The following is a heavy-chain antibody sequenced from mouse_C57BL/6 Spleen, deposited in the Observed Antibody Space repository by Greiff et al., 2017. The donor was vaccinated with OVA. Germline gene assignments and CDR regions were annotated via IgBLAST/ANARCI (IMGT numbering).Heavy chain of an antibody. CDR3: ARHEIYYGYDGGAMDY. J-gene: IGHJ4*01. CDR1: GYTFPEYT. CDR2: FYPGSGSI. Sequence: VQLQQSGAELVKPGASVKLSCKASGYTFPEYTIHWVKQRSGQGLEWIGWFYPGSGSIKYNEKFKDKATLTADKSSSTVYMELSRLTSEDSAVYFCARHEIYYGYDGGAMDYWGQGTSVTVSS. V-gene: IGHV1-62-2*01. D-gene: IGHD2-2*01.